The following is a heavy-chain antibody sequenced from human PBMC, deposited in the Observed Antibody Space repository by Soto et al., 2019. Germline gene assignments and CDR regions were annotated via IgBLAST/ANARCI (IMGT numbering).Heavy chain of an antibody. D-gene: IGHD6-13*01. CDR2: ISGSGGST. CDR3: AKDYIWQKLVRGIGMDV. Sequence: WGSPRRSFAASGLSFCRPAMKRVPPAPGEGLEWVSAISGSGGSTYYADSVKGRFTISRDNSKNTLYLQMNSLRAEDTAVYYCAKDYIWQKLVRGIGMDVWGQGTTVTVSS. V-gene: IGHV3-23*01. J-gene: IGHJ6*02. CDR1: GLSFCRPA.